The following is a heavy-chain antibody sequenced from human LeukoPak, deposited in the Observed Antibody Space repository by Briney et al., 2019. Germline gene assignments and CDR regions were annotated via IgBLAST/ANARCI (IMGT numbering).Heavy chain of an antibody. CDR3: ARGDFSPLGYSGYGHDY. CDR2: INSDGSST. V-gene: IGHV3-74*01. J-gene: IGHJ4*02. D-gene: IGHD5-12*01. Sequence: GSLRLSCAAPGFTFSSYWMHWVRQAPGKGLVWVSRINSDGSSTSYADSVKGRFTISRDNAKNTLYLQMNSLRAEDTAVYHCARGDFSPLGYSGYGHDYWGQGTLVTVSS. CDR1: GFTFSSYW.